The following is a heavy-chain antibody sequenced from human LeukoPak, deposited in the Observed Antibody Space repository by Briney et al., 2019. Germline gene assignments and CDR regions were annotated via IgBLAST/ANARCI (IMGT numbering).Heavy chain of an antibody. J-gene: IGHJ5*02. CDR2: ISYDGSNK. CDR1: GFTFSSYA. Sequence: TGGSLRLSCAASGFTFSSYAMHWVRQAPGKGLEWVAVISYDGSNKYYADSVKGRFTISRDNSKNTLYLQMNSLRAEDTAVYYCATKTRVPWGQGTLVTVSS. V-gene: IGHV3-30*04. CDR3: ATKTRVP.